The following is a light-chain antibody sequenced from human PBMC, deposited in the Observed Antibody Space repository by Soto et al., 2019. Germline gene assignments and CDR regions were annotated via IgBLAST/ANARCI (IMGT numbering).Light chain of an antibody. CDR1: QSVSSN. Sequence: EIVMTQSPATLSVSPGERATLSCRASQSVSSNLAWYQQKHGQAPRLLIYGASTRATGIPARFRGSGSGTEFTLTLSSLQSEDFAVYYCQQYNNWPPWTFGQGTKVDIK. CDR2: GAS. V-gene: IGKV3-15*01. CDR3: QQYNNWPPWT. J-gene: IGKJ1*01.